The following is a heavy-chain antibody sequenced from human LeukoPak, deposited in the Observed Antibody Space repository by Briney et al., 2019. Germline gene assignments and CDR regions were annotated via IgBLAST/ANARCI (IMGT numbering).Heavy chain of an antibody. CDR3: ARQNGRGYDYVWGSYCPIFDY. CDR1: GGSISSSNYY. J-gene: IGHJ4*02. V-gene: IGHV4-39*01. D-gene: IGHD3-16*01. CDR2: IYYSGST. Sequence: PSETLSLTCTVSGGSISSSNYYWGWIRQPPGKGLEWIGSIYYSGSTNYNPSLKSRVTISVDTSKNQFSLKLSSVTAADTAVYYCARQNGRGYDYVWGSYCPIFDYWGQGTLVTVSS.